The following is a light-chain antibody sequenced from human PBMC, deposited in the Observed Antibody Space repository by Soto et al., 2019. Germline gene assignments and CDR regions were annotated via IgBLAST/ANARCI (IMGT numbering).Light chain of an antibody. CDR1: QSISNW. CDR3: QQNKPNPPWT. Sequence: DIQMTQSPSTLSASVGDRVTITCRASQSISNWLAWYQQKPGRAPKLLIYDAYNLQSGVPSRFSGSGSGTEFTLTISSMQPDDFATFYCQQNKPNPPWTFGHGTKVEI. CDR2: DAY. V-gene: IGKV1-5*01. J-gene: IGKJ1*01.